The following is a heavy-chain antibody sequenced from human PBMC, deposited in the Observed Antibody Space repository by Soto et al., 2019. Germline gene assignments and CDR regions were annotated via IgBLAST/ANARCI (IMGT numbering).Heavy chain of an antibody. CDR3: ARGTREGWYFDF. CDR2: INHSGST. CDR1: TGSFSGYY. Sequence: QEQLQQWGAGLLKPSETLSLTCAVYTGSFSGYYWSWIRQPPGKGLEWIGEINHSGSTKYNPSLKSRVTISVDTSKNQFSLKLSSVTAADTAVHYCARGTREGWYFDFWGRGTLVTVSS. V-gene: IGHV4-34*01. J-gene: IGHJ2*01.